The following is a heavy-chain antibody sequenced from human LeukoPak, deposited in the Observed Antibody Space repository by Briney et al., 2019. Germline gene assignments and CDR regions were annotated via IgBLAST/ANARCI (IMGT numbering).Heavy chain of an antibody. V-gene: IGHV3-74*01. D-gene: IGHD3-16*01. CDR2: SKSDGSST. CDR3: ARELPRPGGQTDASYI. CDR1: GFTFIGDW. J-gene: IGHJ3*02. Sequence: GGSLRLSGAGSGFTFIGDWWHWVRQAPGKGLVWVSRSKSDGSSTSYADSVKGRFTISRDNAKNTLYLQMNSLRTEDTAVYYCARELPRPGGQTDASYICGQGTMVTVS.